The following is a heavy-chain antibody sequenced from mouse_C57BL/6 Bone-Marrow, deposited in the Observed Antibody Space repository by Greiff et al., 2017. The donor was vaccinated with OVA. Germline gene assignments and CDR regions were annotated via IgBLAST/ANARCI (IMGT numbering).Heavy chain of an antibody. CDR3: ARDEGLLPLDY. Sequence: EVHLVESGGGLVKPGGSLKLSCAASGFTFSSYALSWVRQTPEKRLEWVATISDGGSYTYYPDNVKGRFTLSRDNAKNNLYLQMSHLKAEDTAMYYCARDEGLLPLDYWGQGTLVTVTA. D-gene: IGHD2-3*01. CDR1: GFTFSSYA. J-gene: IGHJ3*01. V-gene: IGHV5-4*01. CDR2: ISDGGSYT.